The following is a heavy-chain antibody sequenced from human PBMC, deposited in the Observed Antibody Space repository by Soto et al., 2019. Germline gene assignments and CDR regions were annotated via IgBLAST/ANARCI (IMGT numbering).Heavy chain of an antibody. CDR2: INMDGSST. V-gene: IGHV3-74*01. CDR1: GLSFSGDW. Sequence: GGSLRLSCAYSGLSFSGDWMSWIRQAAGKGLVWVSRINMDGSSTNYADSVKGRFTISRDNAKNTLYLQMNSLRAEDTAVYYCARGPRGMYGNDFWGQGALVTVSS. J-gene: IGHJ4*02. D-gene: IGHD3-10*02. CDR3: ARGPRGMYGNDF.